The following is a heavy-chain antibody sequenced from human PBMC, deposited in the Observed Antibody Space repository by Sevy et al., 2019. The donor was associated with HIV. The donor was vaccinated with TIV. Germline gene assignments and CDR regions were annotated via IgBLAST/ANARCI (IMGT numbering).Heavy chain of an antibody. CDR2: ISWNSGSI. J-gene: IGHJ3*02. V-gene: IGHV3-9*01. D-gene: IGHD3-10*01. Sequence: GGSLRLSCAASGFTFDDYAMHWVRQAPGKGLEWVSGISWNSGSIGYADSVKGRFTISRDNAKNSLYLQMNSLRAEDTALYYCAKGKNCGSGSAFDIWGQGTMVTVSS. CDR1: GFTFDDYA. CDR3: AKGKNCGSGSAFDI.